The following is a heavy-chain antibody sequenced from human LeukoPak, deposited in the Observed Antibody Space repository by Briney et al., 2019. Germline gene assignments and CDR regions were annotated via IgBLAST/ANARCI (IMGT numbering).Heavy chain of an antibody. Sequence: GGSLRLSCAASGFTFSRYWMHWVRQAPGKGLVWVSRINSDGSSTSYADSVKGRFTISRDNAKNTLYLQMNSLRAEDTAVYYCARDYDYVWGSYRYGMDVWGQGTTVTVSS. V-gene: IGHV3-74*01. D-gene: IGHD3-16*02. J-gene: IGHJ6*02. CDR2: INSDGSST. CDR1: GFTFSRYW. CDR3: ARDYDYVWGSYRYGMDV.